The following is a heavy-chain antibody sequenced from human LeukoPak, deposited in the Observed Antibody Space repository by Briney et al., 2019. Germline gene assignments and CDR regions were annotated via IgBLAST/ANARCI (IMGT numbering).Heavy chain of an antibody. D-gene: IGHD3-10*02. J-gene: IGHJ5*02. CDR1: GFTFSTYS. V-gene: IGHV3-48*02. CDR3: ARDYCDVSTSRRKGVLEP. Sequence: PGGSLRLSCEASGFTFSTYSMDWVRQAPGKGLEWVSDISSRSSNIYCADSVKGRFTISRDNVKTSLYLQMNSLRDDDADVYHCARDYCDVSTSRRKGVLEPWGQGTLVTVSS. CDR2: ISSRSSNI.